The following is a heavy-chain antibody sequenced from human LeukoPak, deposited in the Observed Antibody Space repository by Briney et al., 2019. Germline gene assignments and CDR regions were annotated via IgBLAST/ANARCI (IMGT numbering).Heavy chain of an antibody. J-gene: IGHJ1*01. V-gene: IGHV3-11*01. CDR3: ARDGHYDILTGYFQD. Sequence: MAGGSLRLSCAASGFTFTHYYMSWIRQAPGKGLEWVSYITNSGTTIYYADSVKGRFTISMDNAKNSLYLQMNSLRAEDTAVYYCARDGHYDILTGYFQDWGQGTLVTASS. CDR1: GFTFTHYY. CDR2: ITNSGTTI. D-gene: IGHD3-9*01.